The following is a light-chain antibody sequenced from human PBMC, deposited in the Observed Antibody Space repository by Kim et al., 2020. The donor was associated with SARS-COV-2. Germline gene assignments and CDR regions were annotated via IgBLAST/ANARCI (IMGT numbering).Light chain of an antibody. CDR3: GADHGSGSNFVS. CDR2: VGTGGIVG. J-gene: IGLJ2*01. V-gene: IGLV9-49*01. Sequence: QPVLTQPPSASASLGASVTLTCTLSSGYSNYKVDWYQQRPGKGPRFVMRVGTGGIVGSKGDGIPDRFSVLGSGLNRYLTIKNIQEEDESDYHCGADHGSGSNFVSFGGGTQLTVL. CDR1: SGYSNYK.